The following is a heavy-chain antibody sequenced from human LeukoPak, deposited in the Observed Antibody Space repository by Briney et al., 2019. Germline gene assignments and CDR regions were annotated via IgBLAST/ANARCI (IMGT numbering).Heavy chain of an antibody. D-gene: IGHD3-16*02. V-gene: IGHV3-7*01. CDR3: AREYYDYVWGSYRYLQLFDY. Sequence: GGSLRLSCAASGFTFSSYWMSWVRQAPGKGLEWVANIKQDGSEKYYVDSVKGRSTISRDNAKDSLYLQMNSLRAEDTAVYYCAREYYDYVWGSYRYLQLFDYWGQGTLVTVSS. CDR1: GFTFSSYW. CDR2: IKQDGSEK. J-gene: IGHJ4*02.